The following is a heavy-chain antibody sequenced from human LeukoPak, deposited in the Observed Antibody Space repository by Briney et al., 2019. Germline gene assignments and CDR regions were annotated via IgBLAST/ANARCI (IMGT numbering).Heavy chain of an antibody. Sequence: GASVKVSCKASGYTFSDYYIYWVRQAPGQGLKWMGWINPNSGDTIYAPKFQGRVTLARDTSTTYMEVTRLTSDDSAVYYCARDFRRNYFDPWGQGTLVTVSS. CDR1: GYTFSDYY. CDR3: ARDFRRNYFDP. CDR2: INPNSGDT. V-gene: IGHV1-2*02. J-gene: IGHJ5*02.